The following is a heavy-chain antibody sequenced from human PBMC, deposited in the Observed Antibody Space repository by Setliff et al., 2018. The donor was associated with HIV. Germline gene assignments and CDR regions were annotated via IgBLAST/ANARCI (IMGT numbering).Heavy chain of an antibody. CDR3: ARVEQWRGVFYFDY. J-gene: IGHJ4*02. D-gene: IGHD6-19*01. CDR1: AYSFTSYW. Sequence: GESLKLSCKGSAYSFTSYWIGWVRQMPGKGLEWMGIIYPGDSDTRYSPSFQGQVTISADKSISTAYLQWSSLKASDTAMYYCARVEQWRGVFYFDYWGQGTLVTVSS. CDR2: IYPGDSDT. V-gene: IGHV5-51*01.